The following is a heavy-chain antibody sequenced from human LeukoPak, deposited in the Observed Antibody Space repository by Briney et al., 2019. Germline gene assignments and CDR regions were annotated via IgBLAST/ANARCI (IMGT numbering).Heavy chain of an antibody. CDR3: AREWRDIVVVPAAILDYYYYGMDV. D-gene: IGHD2-2*02. J-gene: IGHJ6*02. CDR2: INPNSGGT. Sequence: ASVKVSCKASGYTFTGYYMHWVRQAPGQGLEWMGWINPNSGGTNYARKFQGRVTMTRDTSISTAYMELSRLRSDDTAVYYCAREWRDIVVVPAAILDYYYYGMDVWGQGTTVTVSS. V-gene: IGHV1-2*02. CDR1: GYTFTGYY.